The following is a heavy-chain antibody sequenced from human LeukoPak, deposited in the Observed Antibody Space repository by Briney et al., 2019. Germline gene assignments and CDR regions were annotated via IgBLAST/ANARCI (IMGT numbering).Heavy chain of an antibody. CDR1: GYTFTSYG. D-gene: IGHD3-10*01. J-gene: IGHJ5*02. V-gene: IGHV1-18*01. CDR3: ARHRTYYGSGNLPDKGWFDP. Sequence: ASVKVSCKASGYTFTSYGISWVRQAPGQGLEWMGWNSAYNGNTNYAQKLQGRVTMTTDTSTSTAYMELRSLRSDDTAVYYCARHRTYYGSGNLPDKGWFDPWGQGTLVTVSS. CDR2: NSAYNGNT.